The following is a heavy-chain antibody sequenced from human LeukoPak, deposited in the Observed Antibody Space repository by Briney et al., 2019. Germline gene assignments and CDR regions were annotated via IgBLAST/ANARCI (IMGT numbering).Heavy chain of an antibody. CDR2: MNPSSGDT. J-gene: IGHJ4*02. CDR3: ARGPRAAADDY. Sequence: ASVRVSCKASGYTFTSFDINWVRQATGQGPEWMGWMNPSSGDTGYAQKFQGRVSITRDTSASTAYMELSSLTSEDTAVYYCARGPRAAADDYWGQGTLVTVSS. D-gene: IGHD6-13*01. V-gene: IGHV1-8*03. CDR1: GYTFTSFD.